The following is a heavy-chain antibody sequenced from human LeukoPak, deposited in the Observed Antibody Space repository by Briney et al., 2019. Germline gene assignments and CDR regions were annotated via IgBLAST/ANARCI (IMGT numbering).Heavy chain of an antibody. J-gene: IGHJ4*02. Sequence: SETLSLTCTVSGGSISSYYWSWIRQPPGKGLEWIGYIYYSGSTNYNPSLKSRVTISVDTSKNQFSLKLSSVTAADTAVYCCVRVKQWTFDYWGQGTLVTVSS. CDR1: GGSISSYY. CDR3: VRVKQWTFDY. D-gene: IGHD6-19*01. V-gene: IGHV4-59*01. CDR2: IYYSGST.